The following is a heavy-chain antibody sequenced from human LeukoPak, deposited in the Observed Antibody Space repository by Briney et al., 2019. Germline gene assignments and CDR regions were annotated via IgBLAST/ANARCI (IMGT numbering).Heavy chain of an antibody. CDR3: AKDSGSSGWYPKYYYYGMDV. Sequence: GGSLRLSCAASGFTFSSYGIHWVRQAPGKGLEWVAVISYDGSNKYYADSVKGRFTISRDNSKNTLYLQMNSLRAKDTAVYYCAKDSGSSGWYPKYYYYGMDVWGQGTTVTVSS. CDR1: GFTFSSYG. D-gene: IGHD6-19*01. J-gene: IGHJ6*02. CDR2: ISYDGSNK. V-gene: IGHV3-30*18.